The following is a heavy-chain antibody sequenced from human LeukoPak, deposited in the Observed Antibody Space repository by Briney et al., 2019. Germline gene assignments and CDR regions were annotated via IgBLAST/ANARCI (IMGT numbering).Heavy chain of an antibody. Sequence: QPGGSLRLSCAASGFTFSSYAMSWVRQAPGKGLEWVSAISGSGGSTYYADSVKGRFTISRDNSKNTLYLQMNSLRAEDTAVYYCAKDPHYYDFWSGYLDYWGQGTLVTVSS. CDR3: AKDPHYYDFWSGYLDY. V-gene: IGHV3-23*01. CDR1: GFTFSSYA. CDR2: ISGSGGST. D-gene: IGHD3-3*01. J-gene: IGHJ4*02.